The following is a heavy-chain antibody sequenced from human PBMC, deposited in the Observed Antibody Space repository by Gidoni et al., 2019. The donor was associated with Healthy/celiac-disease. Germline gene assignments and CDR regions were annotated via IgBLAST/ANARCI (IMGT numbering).Heavy chain of an antibody. CDR1: GFTFSRYG. D-gene: IGHD1-26*01. Sequence: QVQLVESGGGGVQPGRTLRLSCAASGFTFSRYGMHWVRQAPGKGREWVAVRSYDGSNKYYADSVKGRFTISRDNSKNTLYLQMNSLRAEDTAVYYCAKVLGRADYYSGMDVWGKGTTVTVSS. V-gene: IGHV3-30*18. J-gene: IGHJ6*04. CDR2: RSYDGSNK. CDR3: AKVLGRADYYSGMDV.